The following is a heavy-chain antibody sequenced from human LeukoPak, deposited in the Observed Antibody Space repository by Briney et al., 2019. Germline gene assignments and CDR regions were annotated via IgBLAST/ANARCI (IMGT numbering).Heavy chain of an antibody. CDR2: ISKSGSDT. D-gene: IGHD1-1*01. V-gene: IGHV3-11*06. Sequence: KPGGSLRLSCAAFGFTFSDYYMSWIRQAPGKGLEWVSYISKSGSDTNFADSVKGRFTISRDNAKNSMYLQMNSLRGEDTAVYYCARVGATGTADYWGQGTLVTVS. J-gene: IGHJ4*02. CDR3: ARVGATGTADY. CDR1: GFTFSDYY.